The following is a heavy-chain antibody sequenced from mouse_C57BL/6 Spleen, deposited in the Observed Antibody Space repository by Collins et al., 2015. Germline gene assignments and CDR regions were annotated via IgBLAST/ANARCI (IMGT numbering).Heavy chain of an antibody. Sequence: QAQLKQSGAELVRPGASVKLSCKASGYTFTDYYINWVKQRPGQGLEWIARIYPGSGNTYYNEKFKGKATLTAEKSSSTAYMQLSSLTSEDSAVYFCARGAMRGYFDVWGTGTTVTVSS. J-gene: IGHJ1*03. D-gene: IGHD2-3*01. V-gene: IGHV1-76*01. CDR1: GYTFTDYY. CDR3: ARGAMRGYFDV. CDR2: IYPGSGNT.